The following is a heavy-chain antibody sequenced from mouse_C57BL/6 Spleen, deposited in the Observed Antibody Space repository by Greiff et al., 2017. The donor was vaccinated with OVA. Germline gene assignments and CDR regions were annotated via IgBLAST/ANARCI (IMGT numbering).Heavy chain of an antibody. V-gene: IGHV1-5*01. J-gene: IGHJ1*03. CDR1: GYTFTSYW. CDR3: TNYYGSSYYFDV. D-gene: IGHD1-1*01. Sequence: VQLQQSGTVLARPGASVKMSCKTSGYTFTSYWMHWVKQRPGQGLEWIGAIYPGNSDTSYNQKLKGKAKLTAVTSASTAYMELSSLTNEDSAVYYCTNYYGSSYYFDVWGTGTTVTVSS. CDR2: IYPGNSDT.